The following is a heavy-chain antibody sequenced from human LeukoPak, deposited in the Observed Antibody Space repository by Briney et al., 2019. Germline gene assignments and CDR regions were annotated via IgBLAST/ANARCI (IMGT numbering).Heavy chain of an antibody. CDR2: ISSSSSTI. Sequence: GGSLRLSCAASGFTFSSYSMNWVRQAPGKGLEWVSYISSSSSTIYYADSVKGRFTISRDNAKNSLYLQMNSLRAEDTAVYYCARDFGDGYNFRAFDIWGQGTMVTVSS. D-gene: IGHD5-24*01. V-gene: IGHV3-48*01. J-gene: IGHJ3*02. CDR1: GFTFSSYS. CDR3: ARDFGDGYNFRAFDI.